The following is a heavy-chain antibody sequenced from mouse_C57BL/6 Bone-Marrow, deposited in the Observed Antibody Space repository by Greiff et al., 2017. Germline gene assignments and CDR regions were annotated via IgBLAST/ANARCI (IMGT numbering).Heavy chain of an antibody. D-gene: IGHD4-1*01. CDR3: AELGLLDY. CDR1: GYTFTSYW. Sequence: VQLKQPGAELVKPGASVKLSCKASGYTFTSYWMHWVKQRPGQGLEWIGMIHPNCGSTNYHEKFKSQPTLTVDKSSSPAYLQLSSLTSEDSAVDYGAELGLLDYWGQGTTRT. J-gene: IGHJ2*01. V-gene: IGHV1-64*01. CDR2: IHPNCGST.